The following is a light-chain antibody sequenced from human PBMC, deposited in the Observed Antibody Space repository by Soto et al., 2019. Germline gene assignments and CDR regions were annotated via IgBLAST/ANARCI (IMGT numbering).Light chain of an antibody. CDR1: SSNIGAGYD. V-gene: IGLV1-40*01. CDR3: QSYDGTLTGVI. CDR2: NNH. Sequence: QAVVTQPPSVSGAPGQSVTISCTGTSSNIGAGYDIHWYQQPPGTAPKLVIYNNHNRPSGVPDRFSGSKSGTPGSLAITGLQAEDEADYFCQSYDGTLTGVIFGGGTKLTVL. J-gene: IGLJ2*01.